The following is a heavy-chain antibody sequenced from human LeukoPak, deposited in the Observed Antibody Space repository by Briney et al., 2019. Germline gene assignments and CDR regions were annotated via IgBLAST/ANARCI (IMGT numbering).Heavy chain of an antibody. CDR1: GYTFTGYY. CDR3: ARDKLLDAFDI. J-gene: IGHJ3*02. CDR2: INPNSGGT. Sequence: GASVKVSCKASGYTFTGYYIHWVRQAPGQGLEWMGRINPNSGGTNYAQKFQGRDTMTRDTSMSTAYMELRRLRSGDTAVYYCARDKLLDAFDIWGQGTMVTVSS. V-gene: IGHV1-2*06.